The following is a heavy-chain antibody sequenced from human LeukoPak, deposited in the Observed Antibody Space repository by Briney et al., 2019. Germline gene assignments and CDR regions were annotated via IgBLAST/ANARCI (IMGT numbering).Heavy chain of an antibody. CDR3: VVEQTRAGVYYYMHV. CDR1: GGSISSYY. CDR2: IYYSGST. J-gene: IGHJ6*03. D-gene: IGHD6-13*01. V-gene: IGHV4-59*04. Sequence: SETLSLTCTVSGGSISSYYWSWIRQPPGKGLEWIGSIYYSGSTYYNPSLKSRVTTSVDTSKNQFSLKLSSVTAADTAVYYCVVEQTRAGVYYYMHVWGRGTTVTVSS.